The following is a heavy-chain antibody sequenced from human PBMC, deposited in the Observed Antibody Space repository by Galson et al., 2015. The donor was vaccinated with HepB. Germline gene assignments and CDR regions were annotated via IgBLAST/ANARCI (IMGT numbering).Heavy chain of an antibody. CDR2: ISGSGGTT. CDR1: GFTFSSSD. D-gene: IGHD6-25*01. CDR3: AKRDRLSGPAATN. Sequence: SLRLSCAASGFTFSSSDMTWVRQAPGKGLEWVSVISGSGGTTYYADSVKGRFTISRDNSKNTLYLQMNSLRAEDTAVYYCAKRDRLSGPAATNWGQGTLVTVST. V-gene: IGHV3-23*01. J-gene: IGHJ4*02.